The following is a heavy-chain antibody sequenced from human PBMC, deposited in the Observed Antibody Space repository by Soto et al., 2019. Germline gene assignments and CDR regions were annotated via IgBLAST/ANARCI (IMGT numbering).Heavy chain of an antibody. D-gene: IGHD3-22*01. V-gene: IGHV3-7*01. Sequence: EVQLVESGGGLVQPGGSLRLSCAASGFTLSIYWMSWVRQAPGKGLEWVATIKQDGSEKYYLDSVKGRFTISRDNARNSLYVQMNSLRAEDTAVYYCARGPGDTSGYYFDWYFDLWGRGTLVTVSS. CDR1: GFTLSIYW. CDR2: IKQDGSEK. CDR3: ARGPGDTSGYYFDWYFDL. J-gene: IGHJ2*01.